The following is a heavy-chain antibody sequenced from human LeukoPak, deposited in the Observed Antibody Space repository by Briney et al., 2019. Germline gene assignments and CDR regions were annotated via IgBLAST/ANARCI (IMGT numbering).Heavy chain of an antibody. CDR2: ISGSGGST. CDR1: GFTFSSYA. D-gene: IGHD4-17*01. CDR3: AKGVDYGDYYYYGMGV. Sequence: GGSLRLSCAASGFTFSSYAMSWVRQAPGKGLEWVSAISGSGGSTYYADSVKGRFTISRDNSKNTLYLQMNSLRAEDTAVYYCAKGVDYGDYYYYGMGVWGQGTTVTVSS. V-gene: IGHV3-23*01. J-gene: IGHJ6*02.